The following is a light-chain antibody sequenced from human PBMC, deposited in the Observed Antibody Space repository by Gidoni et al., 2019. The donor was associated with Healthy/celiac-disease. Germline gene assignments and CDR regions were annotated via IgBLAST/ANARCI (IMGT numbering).Light chain of an antibody. CDR3: QQYYSTRRT. Sequence: DIVMTQSPDSLDVSLGERATINCKSSQSVLYSSNNKNYLAWYQQKPGQPPKLLIYWASTRESGVPDRFSGSGSGTDFTLTISSLQAEDVAVYYCQQYYSTRRTFGQGTKLEIK. CDR1: QSVLYSSNNKNY. V-gene: IGKV4-1*01. J-gene: IGKJ2*01. CDR2: WAS.